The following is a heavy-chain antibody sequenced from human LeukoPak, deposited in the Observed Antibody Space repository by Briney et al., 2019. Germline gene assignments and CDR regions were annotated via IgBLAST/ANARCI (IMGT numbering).Heavy chain of an antibody. Sequence: GGSLRLSCAASGLTVSSNYMSWVRQAPGKGLEWVSVIYSGGSTYYADSVKGRFTTSRDNSKNTLYLQMNSLRAEDTAVYYCARFTVAAAAGFDYWGQGTLVTVSS. CDR1: GLTVSSNY. J-gene: IGHJ4*02. CDR2: IYSGGST. CDR3: ARFTVAAAAGFDY. D-gene: IGHD6-13*01. V-gene: IGHV3-66*01.